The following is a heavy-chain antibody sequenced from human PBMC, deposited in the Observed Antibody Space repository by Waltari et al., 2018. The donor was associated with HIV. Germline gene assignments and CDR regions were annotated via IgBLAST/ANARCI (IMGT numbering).Heavy chain of an antibody. CDR3: ARRMATNYYYYYGMDV. CDR2: MNPNSGNT. V-gene: IGHV1-8*01. Sequence: QVQLVQSGAEVKKPGASVKVSCKASGYTFTSYDINWVRQATGQGLEWMGWMNPNSGNTPYAQKFQGRVTMTRNTSISTAYMELSSLGSEDTVVYYCARRMATNYYYYYGMDVWGQGTTVTVSS. J-gene: IGHJ6*02. D-gene: IGHD5-12*01. CDR1: GYTFTSYD.